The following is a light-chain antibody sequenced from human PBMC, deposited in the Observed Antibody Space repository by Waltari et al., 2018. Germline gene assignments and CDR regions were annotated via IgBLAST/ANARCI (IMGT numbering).Light chain of an antibody. CDR2: GTS. Sequence: DIQMTQSPSSLSASVGDRVTITCRASQVINNHVAWIQQKPGKAPKSLMYGTSRLEGGVPSRFSGSGSGTDFTLTISSLQPEDFATYYCQQYSTYPPTFGQGTKVDVK. CDR3: QQYSTYPPT. V-gene: IGKV1-16*01. J-gene: IGKJ1*01. CDR1: QVINNH.